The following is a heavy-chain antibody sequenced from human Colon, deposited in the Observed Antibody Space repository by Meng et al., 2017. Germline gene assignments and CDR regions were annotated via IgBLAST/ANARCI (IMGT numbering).Heavy chain of an antibody. D-gene: IGHD2/OR15-2a*01. CDR2: IFHSGTS. J-gene: IGHJ5*02. V-gene: IGHV4-4*02. CDR3: ARRNSNNWFDP. CDR1: GASISGDNW. Sequence: QVHLQAAGPGLVKPSGTLSLTCAVSGASISGDNWWSWVRQTPGKGLEWLGEIFHSGTSNYNPSLKSRVTISVDKSKNQFSLRLSSVTAADTAVYYCARRNSNNWFDPWGQGILVTVSS.